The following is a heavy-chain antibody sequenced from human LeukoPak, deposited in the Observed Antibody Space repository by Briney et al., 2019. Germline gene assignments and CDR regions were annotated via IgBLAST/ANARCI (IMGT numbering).Heavy chain of an antibody. CDR1: GDSVSSNSAA. V-gene: IGHV6-1*01. CDR3: AGGTYSGYDS. Sequence: SQTLSLTCAISGDSVSSNSAAWDWVRQSPSRGLEWLGRTYYRSKWYYDYVVSLKSRITIIPDTSKNQFSLQLSSVTPEDTAVYYCAGGTYSGYDSWGQGTLVTVSS. CDR2: TYYRSKWYY. D-gene: IGHD5-12*01. J-gene: IGHJ5*02.